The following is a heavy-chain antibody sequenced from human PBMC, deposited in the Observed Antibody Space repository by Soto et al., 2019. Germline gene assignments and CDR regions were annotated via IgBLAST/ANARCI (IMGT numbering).Heavy chain of an antibody. CDR3: ARHRHPRGTVGATSPLDP. Sequence: GGSLRLSCAISGFSVSSNYLSWVRQAPGKGLEWVSVHYSGGSTYYADSVQGRFTISRDKSNNTLYLQMRRVRAEDTAVYFCARHRHPRGTVGATSPLDPWGQGSQVTVSS. J-gene: IGHJ5*02. D-gene: IGHD1-26*01. CDR2: HYSGGST. CDR1: GFSVSSNY. V-gene: IGHV3-53*01.